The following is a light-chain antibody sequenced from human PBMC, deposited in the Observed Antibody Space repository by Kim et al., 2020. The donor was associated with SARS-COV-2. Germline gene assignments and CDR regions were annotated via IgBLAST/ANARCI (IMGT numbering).Light chain of an antibody. CDR1: SGSIASKY. Sequence: GTTVTFSCARSSGSIASKYVQWYHQHAGSAPTTVIYQNNQGPSGVPERFSGSIGTSSNSASLIISVLETEDEADYYCQSYDVSTEVFGGGTKLTVL. V-gene: IGLV6-57*03. CDR2: QNN. J-gene: IGLJ3*02. CDR3: QSYDVSTEV.